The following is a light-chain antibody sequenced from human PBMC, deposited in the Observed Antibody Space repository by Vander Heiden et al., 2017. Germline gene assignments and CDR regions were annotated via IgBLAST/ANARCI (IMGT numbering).Light chain of an antibody. Sequence: DIQMTQSPSSLSASVGDRVTITCQASQDISNYLNWYQQKPGKAPKLLIYDASNLETGVPSRFSGSGSGTDFTFTISSLQPEDIATYYCQHYANLPPTFGGGSKVEIK. J-gene: IGKJ4*01. V-gene: IGKV1-33*01. CDR2: DAS. CDR3: QHYANLPPT. CDR1: QDISNY.